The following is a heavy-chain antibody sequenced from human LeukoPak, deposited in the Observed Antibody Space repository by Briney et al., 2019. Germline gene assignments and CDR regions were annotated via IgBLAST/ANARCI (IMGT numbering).Heavy chain of an antibody. CDR1: GFTFDDYA. Sequence: GGSLRLSCAASGFTFDDYAMHWVRQAPGKGLEWVSGISWNSGSIGYADSVKGRFTISRDNAKNSLYLQMNSLRAEDTALYYCARGTSDYGGNGYFDLWGRGTLVTVSS. CDR2: ISWNSGSI. D-gene: IGHD4-17*01. J-gene: IGHJ2*01. CDR3: ARGTSDYGGNGYFDL. V-gene: IGHV3-9*01.